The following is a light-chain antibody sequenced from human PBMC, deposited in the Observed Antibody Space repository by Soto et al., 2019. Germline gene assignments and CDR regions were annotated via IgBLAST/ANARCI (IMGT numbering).Light chain of an antibody. CDR1: QGISSS. CDR3: QQYYSYPWT. J-gene: IGKJ1*01. V-gene: IGKV1-8*01. Sequence: AIRMTQSPSSLSASTGARVTITCRASQGISSSLAWYQQKPGKAPKLLIYAASTLQSGVPSRFSGSGSGTDFTLTFSCLQSEDFATYYCQQYYSYPWTFGQGTKVEIK. CDR2: AAS.